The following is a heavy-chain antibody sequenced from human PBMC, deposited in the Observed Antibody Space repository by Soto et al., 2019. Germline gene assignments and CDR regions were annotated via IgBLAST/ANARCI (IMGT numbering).Heavy chain of an antibody. CDR1: GGAVKSGSYY. CDR3: AKDPWDSSSSWFDP. J-gene: IGHJ5*02. Sequence: TLSLPSTDYGGAVKSGSYYWSWIRQHPGKGLEWIGYIYYSGSTYYNPSLKSRVTISVDTSKNQFSLKLGSLRAEDTAVYYCAKDPWDSSSSWFDPWGQGTLVTVSS. V-gene: IGHV4-31*03. CDR2: IYYSGST. D-gene: IGHD6-6*01.